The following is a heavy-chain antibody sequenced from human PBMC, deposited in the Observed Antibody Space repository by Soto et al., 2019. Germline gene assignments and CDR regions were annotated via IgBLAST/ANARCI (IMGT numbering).Heavy chain of an antibody. CDR3: ARTSGYDAFDI. CDR2: IYPGDSDT. CDR1: GYSFATYW. Sequence: LGESLKISCKGFGYSFATYWIGWGRQMPGKGLEWMGIIYPGDSDTRYSPSFQGQVTISADKSISTAYLQWSSLKASDTAMYYCARTSGYDAFDIWGQGTMVTVSS. D-gene: IGHD5-12*01. V-gene: IGHV5-51*01. J-gene: IGHJ3*02.